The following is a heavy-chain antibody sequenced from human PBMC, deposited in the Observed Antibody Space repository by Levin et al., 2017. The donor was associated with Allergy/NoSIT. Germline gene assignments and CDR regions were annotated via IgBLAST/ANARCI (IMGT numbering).Heavy chain of an antibody. CDR3: ATSSDSPGNH. CDR1: GFTFITYW. Sequence: GGSLRLSCAGSGFTFITYWMSWVRQAPGKGLEWVANIKQDGSDKYYVDSLKGRFTISRDNAKNSLYLQMNSLRAEDTAVYYCATSSDSPGNHWGLGTLVTVSS. V-gene: IGHV3-7*01. CDR2: IKQDGSDK. D-gene: IGHD3-22*01. J-gene: IGHJ5*02.